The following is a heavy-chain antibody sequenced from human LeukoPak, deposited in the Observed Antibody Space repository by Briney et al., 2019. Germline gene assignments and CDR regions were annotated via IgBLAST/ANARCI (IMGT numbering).Heavy chain of an antibody. CDR1: GFTLSSYA. D-gene: IGHD2-2*03. CDR3: AKVGYCSSTSCSQWAFDI. J-gene: IGHJ3*02. Sequence: GGSLRLSCAASGFTLSSYAMSWVRQAPGKGLERVSAISGSGGSTYYADSVKGRFTISRDNSKNTLYLQMNSLRAEDTAVYYCAKVGYCSSTSCSQWAFDIWGQGTMVTVSS. CDR2: ISGSGGST. V-gene: IGHV3-23*01.